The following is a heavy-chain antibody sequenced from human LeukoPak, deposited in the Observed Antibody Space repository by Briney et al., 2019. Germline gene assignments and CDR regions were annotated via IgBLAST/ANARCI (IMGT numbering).Heavy chain of an antibody. Sequence: SETLSLTCTVSGGSISSSSYYWGWIRQPPGKGLEWIGSIYYSGSTYYNPSLKSRVTISVDTSKNQFSLKLSSVSAADTAVYYCAGNMRGGSYSSPDYWGQGTLVTVSS. D-gene: IGHD1-26*01. V-gene: IGHV4-39*07. J-gene: IGHJ4*02. CDR1: GGSISSSSYY. CDR2: IYYSGST. CDR3: AGNMRGGSYSSPDY.